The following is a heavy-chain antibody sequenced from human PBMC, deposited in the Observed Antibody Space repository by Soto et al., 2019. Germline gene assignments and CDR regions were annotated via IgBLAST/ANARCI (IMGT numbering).Heavy chain of an antibody. CDR1: GDSISNSRW. V-gene: IGHV4-4*02. D-gene: IGHD6-19*01. CDR2: IFHSGDT. CDR3: AYSTGWYRHDV. Sequence: QVQLQESGPGLVKPSGTLSLTCAVSGDSISNSRWWTWVRQPPGKGLEWIGDIFHSGDTNYNPSLKSRVFISVDKSQNQFSLQVSSVTAAAPAVYYCAYSTGWYRHDVWGQGTLVTVSS. J-gene: IGHJ3*01.